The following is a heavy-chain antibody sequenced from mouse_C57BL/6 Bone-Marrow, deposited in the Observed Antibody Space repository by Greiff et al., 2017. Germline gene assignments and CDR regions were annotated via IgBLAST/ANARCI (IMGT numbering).Heavy chain of an antibody. CDR1: GYTFTEYT. V-gene: IGHV1-62-2*01. CDR2: FYPGSGSI. D-gene: IGHD1-1*01. J-gene: IGHJ1*03. CDR3: ARLEFDGSSGDWYFDV. Sequence: QVQLQQSGAELVKPGASVKLSCKASGYTFTEYTIHWVKQRSGQGLEWIGWFYPGSGSIKYNEKFKGKATLTVDTSSSTAYMELHSLTSEDSAVYFCARLEFDGSSGDWYFDVWGTGTTVTVSS.